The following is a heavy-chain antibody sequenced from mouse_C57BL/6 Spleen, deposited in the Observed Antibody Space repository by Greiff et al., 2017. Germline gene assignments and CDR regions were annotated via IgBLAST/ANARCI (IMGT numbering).Heavy chain of an antibody. D-gene: IGHD1-1*01. CDR2: IDPSDSYT. CDR3: ARTNYYGSQFDY. Sequence: QVQLQQPGAELVMPGASVKLSCKASGYTFTSYWMHWVKQRPGQGLEWIGEIDPSDSYTNYNQKFKGKSTLTVDKSSSTAYMQLSSLTSEDSAVYYCARTNYYGSQFDYWGQGTTLTVSS. V-gene: IGHV1-69*01. CDR1: GYTFTSYW. J-gene: IGHJ2*01.